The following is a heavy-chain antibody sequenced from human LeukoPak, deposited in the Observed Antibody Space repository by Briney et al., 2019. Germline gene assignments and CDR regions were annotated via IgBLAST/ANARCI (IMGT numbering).Heavy chain of an antibody. V-gene: IGHV1-46*01. CDR2: INPSGGST. Sequence: VASVKVSCKASGYTFTSYYMHWVRQAPGQGLEWMGIINPSGGSTSYAQKFQGRVTMTRDTSTSTVYMELSSLRSEDTAVYYCARTANRVATMVAFDIWGQGTMVTVSS. D-gene: IGHD5-12*01. J-gene: IGHJ3*02. CDR3: ARTANRVATMVAFDI. CDR1: GYTFTSYY.